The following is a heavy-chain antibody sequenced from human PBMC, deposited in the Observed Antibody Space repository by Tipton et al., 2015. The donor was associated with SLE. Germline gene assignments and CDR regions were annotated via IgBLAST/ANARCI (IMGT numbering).Heavy chain of an antibody. Sequence: TLSLTCAVYGGSFSGYYWSWIRQPPGKGLEWIGEINHSGSTNYNPSLKSRVTTSVDTSKNQFSLKLSSVTAADTAVYYCARGAITPIPFDPWGQGTLVTVSS. J-gene: IGHJ5*02. CDR2: INHSGST. D-gene: IGHD2-15*01. V-gene: IGHV4-34*01. CDR1: GGSFSGYY. CDR3: ARGAITPIPFDP.